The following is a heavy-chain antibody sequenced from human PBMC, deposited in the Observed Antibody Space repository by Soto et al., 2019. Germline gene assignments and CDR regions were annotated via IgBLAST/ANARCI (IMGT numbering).Heavy chain of an antibody. Sequence: PSETLSLTCVVSGYSISSGYYWGWIRQPPGKGLEWIGNVHHSGITYYNPSLKSRVSISRDTSRNHYSLNLSSVTAADTAVYYCARAGDTVIRGVIIMNYYGMDVWGHGTTVTVSS. CDR3: ARAGDTVIRGVIIMNYYGMDV. J-gene: IGHJ6*02. CDR2: VHHSGIT. D-gene: IGHD3-10*01. CDR1: GYSISSGYY. V-gene: IGHV4-38-2*01.